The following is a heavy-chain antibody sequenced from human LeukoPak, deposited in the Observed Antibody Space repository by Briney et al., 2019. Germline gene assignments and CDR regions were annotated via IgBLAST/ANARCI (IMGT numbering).Heavy chain of an antibody. J-gene: IGHJ6*04. D-gene: IGHD3-16*02. Sequence: PSETLSLTCDVSDTSISNNWWSWVRQSPGKGLEWIGEIFHRGIPNYNPSLKSRVTMSIDTSKNQLSLNVNSVTAADTAVYYCARVMGASWFFYLDVWGKGTTVTVSS. CDR1: DTSISNNW. V-gene: IGHV4/OR15-8*01. CDR3: ARVMGASWFFYLDV. CDR2: IFHRGIP.